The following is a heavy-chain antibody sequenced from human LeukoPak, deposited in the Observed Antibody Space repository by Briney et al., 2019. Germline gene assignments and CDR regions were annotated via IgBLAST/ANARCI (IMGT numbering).Heavy chain of an antibody. Sequence: SETLSLTCTVSGGSISSYYWSWIRQPAGKGLEWIGRIYTSGSTNYNPSLKSRVTMSVDTSKNQFSLKLSSVTAADTAVYYCARLYYDILTGYRYWYFDLWGRGTLVTVSS. CDR1: GGSISSYY. J-gene: IGHJ2*01. CDR2: IYTSGST. V-gene: IGHV4-4*07. D-gene: IGHD3-9*01. CDR3: ARLYYDILTGYRYWYFDL.